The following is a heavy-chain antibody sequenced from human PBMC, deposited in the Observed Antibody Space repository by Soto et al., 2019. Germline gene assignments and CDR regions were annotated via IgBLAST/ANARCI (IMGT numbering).Heavy chain of an antibody. CDR3: AKDLASGWLVKPDY. D-gene: IGHD6-19*01. J-gene: IGHJ4*02. Sequence: QVQLVESGGGVVQPGRSLRLSCAASGFSISRHGMYWVRQAPGKGLECVATILEDGDKKYYADSVKGRFTISRDNSKNTVFLQMNDLRVEDTALYFCAKDLASGWLVKPDYWGQGTLVTVSS. V-gene: IGHV3-30*18. CDR2: ILEDGDKK. CDR1: GFSISRHG.